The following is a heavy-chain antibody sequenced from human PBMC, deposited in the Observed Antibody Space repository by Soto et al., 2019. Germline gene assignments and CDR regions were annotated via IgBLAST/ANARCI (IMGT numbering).Heavy chain of an antibody. CDR3: ARHVGYSSSWYVQFDY. D-gene: IGHD6-13*01. CDR1: GFTFSSYW. CDR2: IKQDGSEK. J-gene: IGHJ4*02. V-gene: IGHV3-7*05. Sequence: GGSLRLSCAASGFTFSSYWMSWVRQAPGKGLEWVANIKQDGSEKYYVDSVKGRFTISRDNAKNSLYLQMNSLRAEDTAVYYCARHVGYSSSWYVQFDYWGQGTLVTVS.